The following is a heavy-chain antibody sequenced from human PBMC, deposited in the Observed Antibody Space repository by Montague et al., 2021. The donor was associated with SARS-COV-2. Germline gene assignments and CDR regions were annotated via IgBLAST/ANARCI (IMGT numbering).Heavy chain of an antibody. Sequence: TLSLTCIVSGGSISSDDSYWTWIRQHPGKGLEWIGYISYSGRTSYNVSLKSRLTISADTSDNQFSLKLTSMTAADTAVYYCARMYVPAHGTSAASYSDYRGRGTLVTVSS. J-gene: IGHJ4*02. CDR3: ARMYVPAHGTSAASYSDY. CDR1: GGSISSDDSY. D-gene: IGHD6-13*01. CDR2: ISYSGRT. V-gene: IGHV4-31*03.